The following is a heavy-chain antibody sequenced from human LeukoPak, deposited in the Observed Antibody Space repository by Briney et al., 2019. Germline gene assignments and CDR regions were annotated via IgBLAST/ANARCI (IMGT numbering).Heavy chain of an antibody. V-gene: IGHV3-7*01. J-gene: IGHJ4*02. Sequence: PGGSLRLSCAASGFTFSSYWMNWVRQAPGKGLEWVANIKKDGSEKYYVDSVKGRFTISRDNAKNSLYLQMNSLRAEDTAVYYCARGSDLGWGSGSYLLLRGQGTLVTVSS. CDR3: ARGSDLGWGSGSYLLL. CDR1: GFTFSSYW. CDR2: IKKDGSEK. D-gene: IGHD3-10*01.